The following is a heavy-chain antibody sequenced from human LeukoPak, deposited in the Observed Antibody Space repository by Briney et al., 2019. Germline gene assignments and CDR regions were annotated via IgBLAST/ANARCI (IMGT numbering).Heavy chain of an antibody. Sequence: SETLSLTCTVSGYSIGSDYYWAWIRQPPGRGLEWIGRIYHSGSTHYNPSLKSRVTISVDTSKNQFSLKLSSLTAADTAVFYCARSGSDGDFDYWGQGTLVTVSS. CDR2: IYHSGST. CDR1: GYSIGSDYY. D-gene: IGHD3-10*01. V-gene: IGHV4-38-2*02. CDR3: ARSGSDGDFDY. J-gene: IGHJ4*02.